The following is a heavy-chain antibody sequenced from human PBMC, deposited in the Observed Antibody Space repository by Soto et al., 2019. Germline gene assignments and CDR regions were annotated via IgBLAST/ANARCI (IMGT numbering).Heavy chain of an antibody. J-gene: IGHJ6*02. D-gene: IGHD3-3*01. CDR2: ISDGGERT. CDR1: GFTFTD. CDR3: ARDRSTDFGLDV. Sequence: PGGSLRLSCVASGFTFTDLSWVRQVPGKGLEWVSSISDGGERTDYRDSVRGRFTISRDNARFTLHLQMNSLRVDDTATYFCARDRSTDFGLDVWGQGT. V-gene: IGHV3-23*01.